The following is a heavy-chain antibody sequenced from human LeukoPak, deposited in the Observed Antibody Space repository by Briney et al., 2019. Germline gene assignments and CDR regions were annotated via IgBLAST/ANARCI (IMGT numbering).Heavy chain of an antibody. CDR3: ARESGSAGWFDP. CDR1: GYSISSGYY. V-gene: IGHV4-38-2*02. D-gene: IGHD1-26*01. CDR2: IYHSGST. Sequence: PSETLSLTCTVSGYSISSGYYWGWIRPPPGKGLEWIGSIYHSGSTYYNPSLKSRVTISVHTSNNQLSLKLSSVTATDTAVYYCARESGSAGWFDPWGQGTLVTVSS. J-gene: IGHJ5*02.